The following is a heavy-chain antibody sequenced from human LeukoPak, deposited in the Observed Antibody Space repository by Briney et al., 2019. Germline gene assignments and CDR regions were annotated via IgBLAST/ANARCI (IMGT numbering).Heavy chain of an antibody. CDR1: GVSINDYY. CDR3: ARIRCGHSGSVCYNH. J-gene: IGHJ4*02. V-gene: IGHV4-34*01. Sequence: TPSETLSLTCGVFGVSINDYYWSWTRQSPGKGLEWIGEISHTEGTRYNPSLESRVTMSVGTSENQLSLKLIFVTAADTAVYYCARIRCGHSGSVCYNHWGLGTLVTVSS. D-gene: IGHD2-21*01. CDR2: ISHTEGT.